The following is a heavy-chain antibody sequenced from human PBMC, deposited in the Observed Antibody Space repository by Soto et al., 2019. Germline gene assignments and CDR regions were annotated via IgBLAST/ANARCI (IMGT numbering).Heavy chain of an antibody. Sequence: GDSLKISCNGSGYSFTIYCTGWVVQMPGKGLEWMGIIYPGDSDTRYSPSFQGQVTISADKSISTAYLQWSSLKASDTAMYYCARGSGYSYGYLDYWGQGTLVTVSS. J-gene: IGHJ4*02. CDR1: GYSFTIYC. D-gene: IGHD5-18*01. V-gene: IGHV5-51*01. CDR2: IYPGDSDT. CDR3: ARGSGYSYGYLDY.